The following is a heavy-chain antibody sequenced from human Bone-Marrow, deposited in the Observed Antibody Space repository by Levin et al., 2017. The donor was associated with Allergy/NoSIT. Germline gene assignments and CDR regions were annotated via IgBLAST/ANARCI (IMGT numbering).Heavy chain of an antibody. CDR2: ISGGGGGT. V-gene: IGHV3-23*01. CDR3: ARQRGVYASGTYSDY. CDR1: GFTFSTYA. Sequence: SCAASGFTFSTYAMSWVRQAPGRGLEWVSGISGGGGGTYFADSVKGRFTISRDNSKNTLYLQMNTLRAEDTALYYCARQRGVYASGTYSDYWGQGTLVTVSS. D-gene: IGHD3-10*01. J-gene: IGHJ4*02.